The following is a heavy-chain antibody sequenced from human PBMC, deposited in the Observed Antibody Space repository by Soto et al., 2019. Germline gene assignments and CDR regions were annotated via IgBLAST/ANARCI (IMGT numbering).Heavy chain of an antibody. D-gene: IGHD3-16*02. CDR2: IWYDGSNK. J-gene: IGHJ3*02. Sequence: GGSLRLSCAASGFTFSSYGRHWVRQAPGKGLEWVAVIWYDGSNKYYADSVRGRFTISRDHSRNTLSLQMNSLRVEDTAIYYCATRADYRSDGPVGHDAFDIWGQGTMVTVSS. CDR3: ATRADYRSDGPVGHDAFDI. V-gene: IGHV3-33*01. CDR1: GFTFSSYG.